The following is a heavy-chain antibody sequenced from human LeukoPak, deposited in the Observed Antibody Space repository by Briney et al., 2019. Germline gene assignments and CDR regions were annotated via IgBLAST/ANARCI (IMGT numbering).Heavy chain of an antibody. V-gene: IGHV1-69*04. J-gene: IGHJ4*02. D-gene: IGHD2-2*01. CDR1: GGTFSSYA. CDR2: IIPILGIA. Sequence: SVKVSCKASGGTFSSYAISWVRQAPGQGLKWMGRIIPILGIANYAQKFQGRVTITADKSTSTAYMELSSLRSEDTAVYYCARDAEYCSSTSCYYDHWGQGTLVTVSS. CDR3: ARDAEYCSSTSCYYDH.